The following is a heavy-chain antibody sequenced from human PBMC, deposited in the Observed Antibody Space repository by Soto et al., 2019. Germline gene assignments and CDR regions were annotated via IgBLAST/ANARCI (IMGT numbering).Heavy chain of an antibody. J-gene: IGHJ6*02. CDR2: LYSDGST. CDR1: GFTVSSNY. D-gene: IGHD5-12*01. CDR3: ATRRDGYNFGYYGMDV. V-gene: IGHV3-53*01. Sequence: PGGSLRLSCAASGFTVSSNYMSWVRQAPGKGLEWVSVLYSDGSTYYADSVKGRFSISRDNSKNTLYLQMNSLRAEDAAVYYCATRRDGYNFGYYGMDVWGQGTTVTVSS.